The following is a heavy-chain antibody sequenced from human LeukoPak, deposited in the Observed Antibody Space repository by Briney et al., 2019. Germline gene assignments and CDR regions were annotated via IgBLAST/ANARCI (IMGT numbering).Heavy chain of an antibody. CDR2: IVGSGDKT. CDR1: GFTFSSYA. V-gene: IGHV3-23*01. D-gene: IGHD2-21*01. J-gene: IGHJ4*02. CDR3: AKHMAQRAFSAYCFDS. Sequence: GGSLRLSCAASGFTFSSYAMTWLRQAPGKGLECVSVIVGSGDKTYYADSVKGRFTISRDNSNNTLYLQMNSLRAEDTALYYCAKHMAQRAFSAYCFDSWGQGTLVTVSS.